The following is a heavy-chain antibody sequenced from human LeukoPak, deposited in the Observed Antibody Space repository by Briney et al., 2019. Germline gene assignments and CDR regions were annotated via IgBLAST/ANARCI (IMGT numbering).Heavy chain of an antibody. Sequence: GESLKISCAASGFTFDDYGMSWVRQAPGKGLEWVSGINWNGGSTGYADSVKGRFTISRDNAKNSLYLQMNSLRAEDTALYYCARPYGDAFDIWGQGTMVTVSS. CDR3: ARPYGDAFDI. V-gene: IGHV3-20*04. D-gene: IGHD3-10*01. J-gene: IGHJ3*02. CDR1: GFTFDDYG. CDR2: INWNGGST.